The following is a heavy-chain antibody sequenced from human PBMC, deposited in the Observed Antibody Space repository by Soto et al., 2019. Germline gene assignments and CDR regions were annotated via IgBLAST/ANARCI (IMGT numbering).Heavy chain of an antibody. CDR3: ATGKVAAAGTGGLYYYYYMDV. CDR2: INPSGGST. J-gene: IGHJ6*03. CDR1: GYTFTSYY. D-gene: IGHD6-13*01. Sequence: ASVKVSCKASGYTFTSYYMHWVRQAPGQGLEWMGIINPSGGSTIYAQKFQGRVTMTEDTSTDTAYMELSSLRSEDTAVYYCATGKVAAAGTGGLYYYYYMDVWGKGTTVTVSS. V-gene: IGHV1-46*01.